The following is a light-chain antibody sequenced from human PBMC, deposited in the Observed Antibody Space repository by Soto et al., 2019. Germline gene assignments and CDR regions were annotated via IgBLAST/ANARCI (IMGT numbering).Light chain of an antibody. J-gene: IGKJ5*01. V-gene: IGKV1-39*01. CDR3: QQSYSPPPIT. CDR2: GAS. CDR1: DNISNY. Sequence: IQLTQSPSSLSASVGDRVTITCRASDNISNYLNWYQKKPGKAPQLLIYGASTLQRGVPSRFSGSGSGTDFTLTIGSLQPEDSATYYCQQSYSPPPITFGQGTRLEI.